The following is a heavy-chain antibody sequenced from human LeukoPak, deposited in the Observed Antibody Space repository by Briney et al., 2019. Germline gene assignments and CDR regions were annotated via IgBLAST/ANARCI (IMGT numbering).Heavy chain of an antibody. Sequence: PGGSLRLSCAASGFTFSSYAMHWVRQVPGKGLEWVAVISYDGSNKYYADSVKGRFTISRDNSKNTLYLQMNSLRAEDTAVYYCARDQVRYFDWLAQYYYYGMDVWGQGTTVTVSS. CDR1: GFTFSSYA. V-gene: IGHV3-30*04. D-gene: IGHD3-9*01. CDR2: ISYDGSNK. J-gene: IGHJ6*02. CDR3: ARDQVRYFDWLAQYYYYGMDV.